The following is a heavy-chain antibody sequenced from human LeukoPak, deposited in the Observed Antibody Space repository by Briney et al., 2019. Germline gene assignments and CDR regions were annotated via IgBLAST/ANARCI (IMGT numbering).Heavy chain of an antibody. D-gene: IGHD2-2*01. Sequence: ASVKVSCKASGYTFTSYDINWVRQAPGQGPEWMGWISPNNGGTNYAQKFQGWVTMTRDTSISTAYMELSRLRSDDTAVYYCAREGCSSTSCYYYHYYMDVWGKGTTVTVSS. CDR2: ISPNNGGT. V-gene: IGHV1-2*04. CDR1: GYTFTSYD. CDR3: AREGCSSTSCYYYHYYMDV. J-gene: IGHJ6*03.